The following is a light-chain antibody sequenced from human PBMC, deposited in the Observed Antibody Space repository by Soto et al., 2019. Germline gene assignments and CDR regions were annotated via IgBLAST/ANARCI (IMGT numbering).Light chain of an antibody. CDR3: QQYNNWPWT. J-gene: IGKJ1*01. Sequence: EIVLTQSPATLSXXPXXXXXLXXRASQSVSSYLAWYQQKPGQAPRLLIYDASNRATGIPARFSGSGSGTEFTLTISSLQSEDFAVYYCQQYNNWPWTFGQGTKVDI. CDR2: DAS. V-gene: IGKV3-11*01. CDR1: QSVSSY.